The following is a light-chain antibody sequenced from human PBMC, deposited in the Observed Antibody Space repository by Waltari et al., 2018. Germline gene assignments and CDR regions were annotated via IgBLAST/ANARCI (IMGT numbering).Light chain of an antibody. CDR3: QHYVRLPAT. J-gene: IGKJ1*01. CDR2: GTS. CDR1: QSVSRA. V-gene: IGKV3-20*01. Sequence: EIVLTQSPGTLSLSPGERATLSCRASQSVSRALAWYQQKPGQAPRLLSYGTSNRATGIPDRFRGSGSGTDFSLTISRLEPEDVAVYFCQHYVRLPATFGQGTKVEIK.